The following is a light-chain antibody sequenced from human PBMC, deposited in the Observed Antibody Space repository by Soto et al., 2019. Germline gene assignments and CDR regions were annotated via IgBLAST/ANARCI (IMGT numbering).Light chain of an antibody. Sequence: ENVLTQSPATLSLSPGERATRSCRASQSVSSYLAWYQQKPGQAPRLLIYDASDRASGIPARFSGSGSGTDFTLTISSLEPEDFAVYYCQQRYNWPLTFGGGTKVEIK. CDR2: DAS. V-gene: IGKV3-11*01. CDR3: QQRYNWPLT. CDR1: QSVSSY. J-gene: IGKJ4*01.